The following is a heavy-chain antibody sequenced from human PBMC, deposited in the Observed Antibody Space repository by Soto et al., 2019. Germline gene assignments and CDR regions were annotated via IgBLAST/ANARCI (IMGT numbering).Heavy chain of an antibody. J-gene: IGHJ4*02. CDR1: GFTVSSNY. CDR3: ARQGHDYGDYGYGY. D-gene: IGHD4-17*01. CDR2: IYSGGST. Sequence: EVQLVESGGGLVQPGGSLRLSCAASGFTVSSNYMSWVRQAPGKGLEWVSVIYSGGSTYYADSVKGRFTISRDNSKNTLYLQMNSLRAEDTAVYYCARQGHDYGDYGYGYWGQGTLVTVSS. V-gene: IGHV3-66*04.